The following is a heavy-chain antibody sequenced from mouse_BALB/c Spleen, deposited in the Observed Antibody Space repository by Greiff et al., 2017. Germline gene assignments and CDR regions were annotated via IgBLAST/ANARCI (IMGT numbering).Heavy chain of an antibody. V-gene: IGHV5-6*01. CDR3: ARSEANYD. Sequence: EVMLVESGGDLVKPGGSLKLSCAASGFTFSSYGMSWVRQTPDKRLEWVATISSGGSYTYYPDSVKGRFTISRDNAKNTLYLQMSSLKSEDTAMYYCARSEANYDWGQGTLVTVSA. CDR2: ISSGGSYT. D-gene: IGHD2-1*01. CDR1: GFTFSSYG. J-gene: IGHJ3*01.